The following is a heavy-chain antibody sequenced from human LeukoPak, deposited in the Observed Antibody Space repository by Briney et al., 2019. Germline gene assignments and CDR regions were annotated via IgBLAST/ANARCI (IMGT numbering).Heavy chain of an antibody. D-gene: IGHD5-24*01. CDR1: GFTISIYA. CDR3: AKEFIAGDGHVDCDS. V-gene: IGHV3-23*01. CDR2: ITSSGATT. J-gene: IGHJ4*02. Sequence: GGSLRLSCAASGFTISIYAMTWVRQAPGKGLEWVSSITSSGATTYYADSVKGRFTISRDISKNTLYLQMNSLTAEDSAVYYCAKEFIAGDGHVDCDSWGQGTLVTVSS.